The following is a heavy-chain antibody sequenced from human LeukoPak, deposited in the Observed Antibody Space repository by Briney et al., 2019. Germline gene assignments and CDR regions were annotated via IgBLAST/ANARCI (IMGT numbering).Heavy chain of an antibody. J-gene: IGHJ4*02. CDR1: GFTISNYW. Sequence: PGESLRLSCAASGFTISNYWMSWVRQAPGKGLEWVATINQDGGGKYYVDSVKGRFTISRDSAENSLYLQTNSVTAEDTAVYYCARDVFDYWGQGTRVTVSS. V-gene: IGHV3-7*01. CDR2: INQDGGGK. CDR3: ARDVFDY.